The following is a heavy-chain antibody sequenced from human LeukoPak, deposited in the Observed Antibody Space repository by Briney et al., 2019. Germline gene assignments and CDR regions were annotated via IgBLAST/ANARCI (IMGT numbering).Heavy chain of an antibody. CDR1: GGSISSYY. CDR2: IYYSGST. V-gene: IGHV4-59*08. J-gene: IGHJ3*02. CDR3: ARHLRKFRSLGNAFDI. Sequence: SETLSLTCTVSGGSISSYYWSWIRQPPGKGLEWIGYIYYSGSTNYNPSLKSRVTISVDTSKNQFSLKLSSVTAADTAVYYCARHLRKFRSLGNAFDIWGQGTMVTVSS. D-gene: IGHD3-16*01.